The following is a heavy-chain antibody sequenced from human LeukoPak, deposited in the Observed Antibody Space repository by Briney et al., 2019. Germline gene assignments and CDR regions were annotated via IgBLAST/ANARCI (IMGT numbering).Heavy chain of an antibody. J-gene: IGHJ6*02. V-gene: IGHV3-74*01. CDR1: GFTFSSNW. CDR3: ARVHSGSYSGMDV. Sequence: GGSLRLSCAASGFTFSSNWMQWVRQAPGKGLVWVSRINTDGRSTRYAVSVSGRFTISRDNAKNTLYLQMNSLRAEDTAVYYCARVHSGSYSGMDVWGQGTTVTVSS. CDR2: INTDGRST. D-gene: IGHD1-26*01.